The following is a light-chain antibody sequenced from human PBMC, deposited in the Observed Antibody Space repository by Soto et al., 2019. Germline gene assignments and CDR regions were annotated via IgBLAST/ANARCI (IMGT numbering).Light chain of an antibody. CDR3: SSYAGSDTFV. CDR1: SSDVGSYNL. V-gene: IGLV2-23*02. Sequence: QSALTQPASVPGSPGQSITISCTGTSSDVGSYNLVSWYQQHPGKAPKLIVYHVSDRPSGFSSRFSGSKSGNSASLTISGLHAEDEADYYCSSYAGSDTFVFGTGTKVTVL. CDR2: HVS. J-gene: IGLJ1*01.